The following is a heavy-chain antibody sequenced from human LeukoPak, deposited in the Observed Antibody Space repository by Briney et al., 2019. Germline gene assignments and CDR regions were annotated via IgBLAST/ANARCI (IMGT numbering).Heavy chain of an antibody. V-gene: IGHV4-4*02. CDR3: ARVRDYVWGSYRYKDFDY. CDR1: GGSISSSNW. D-gene: IGHD3-16*02. CDR2: IYHSGST. Sequence: SETLSLTCAVSGGSISSSNWWSWVRPPPGKGVEGSGEIYHSGSTYYNQSLKRRVTISVATSQNQFSLKLSSLTAADTAVYYCARVRDYVWGSYRYKDFDYWGQGTLVTVSS. J-gene: IGHJ4*02.